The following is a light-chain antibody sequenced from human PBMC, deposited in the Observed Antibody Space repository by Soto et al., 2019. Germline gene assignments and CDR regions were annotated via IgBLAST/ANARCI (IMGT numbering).Light chain of an antibody. Sequence: QAVVTQPPSASGTPGQTVTISCSGSSSNIGSAYIYWYQHLPGTAPKLLIYRNNQPPSGVPDRFSASKSGTSASLAISGLRSEDDADYYCAAWDDSLVVFGGGTKVTVL. CDR2: RNN. V-gene: IGLV1-47*01. CDR3: AAWDDSLVV. J-gene: IGLJ2*01. CDR1: SSNIGSAY.